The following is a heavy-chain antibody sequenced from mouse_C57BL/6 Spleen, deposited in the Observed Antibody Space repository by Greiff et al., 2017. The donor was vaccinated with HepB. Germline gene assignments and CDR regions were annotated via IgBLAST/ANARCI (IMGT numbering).Heavy chain of an antibody. CDR1: GYTFTDYN. CDR3: ARRAAQDTCYFDY. V-gene: IGHV1-18*01. J-gene: IGHJ2*01. D-gene: IGHD6-1*01. CDR2: INPNNGGT. Sequence: VQLQQSGPELVKPGASVKIPCKASGYTFTDYNMDWVKQRPGKRLEWIGVINPNNGGTNYNQKFKGKATLTVDKSSSTAYMELRSLTSEDTAVYYCARRAAQDTCYFDYWGQGTTLTVSS.